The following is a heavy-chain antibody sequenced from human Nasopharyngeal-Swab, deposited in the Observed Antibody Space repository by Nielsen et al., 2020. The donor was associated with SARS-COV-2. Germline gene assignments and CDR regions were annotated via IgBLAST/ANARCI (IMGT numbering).Heavy chain of an antibody. J-gene: IGHJ4*02. V-gene: IGHV1-18*01. CDR1: GYTFINNG. CDR2: RRAYNSNT. CDR3: ARKRGEQWLSQFDY. Sequence: ASVTVSCNASGYTFINNGITWARQAPGQGLEWMGWRRAYNSNTNDAQKFQGRVTITTDTSTNTAYMELRSLRSDDTAVYYCARKRGEQWLSQFDYWGQGTLVTVSS. D-gene: IGHD6-19*01.